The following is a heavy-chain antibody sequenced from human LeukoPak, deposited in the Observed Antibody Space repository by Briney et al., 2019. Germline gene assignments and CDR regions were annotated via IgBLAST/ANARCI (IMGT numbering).Heavy chain of an antibody. CDR1: GFTFSSYG. CDR2: IWYDGSNK. Sequence: PGRSLRLSCAASGFTFSSYGMHWVRQAPGKGLEWVAVIWYDGSNKYYADSVKGRFTISRDNSKNTLYLQMNSLRAEDTAVYYCAREVGGYDSSGGIDYWGQGTLVTVSS. CDR3: AREVGGYDSSGGIDY. D-gene: IGHD3-22*01. V-gene: IGHV3-33*08. J-gene: IGHJ4*02.